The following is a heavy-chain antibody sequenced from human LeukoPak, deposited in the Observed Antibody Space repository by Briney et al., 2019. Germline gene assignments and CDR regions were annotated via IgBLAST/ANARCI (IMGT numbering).Heavy chain of an antibody. CDR1: GSFFNSYW. J-gene: IGHJ4*02. D-gene: IGHD5-24*01. CDR3: ARQEEMAIILFDY. V-gene: IGHV5-51*01. CDR2: IYHGDSDT. Sequence: GAALEISKKGSGSFFNSYWTGLRRALRGKGLERVGIIYHGDSDTRYSTSFQRQVTITADKSNTTAYLQWISLKASDTAMYYCARQEEMAIILFDYWGQGTLVTVSS.